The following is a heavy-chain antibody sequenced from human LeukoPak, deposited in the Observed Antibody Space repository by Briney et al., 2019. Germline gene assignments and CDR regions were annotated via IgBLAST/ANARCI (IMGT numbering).Heavy chain of an antibody. Sequence: SETLSLTCAVYGGSFSGYYWSWIRQPPGKGLEWIGEINHSGSTNYNPSLKSRVTISVDTSKNQFSLKLSSVTAADTAVYYCARRSHYYGSGSYYNRGPTHIKSDYWGQGTLVTVSS. CDR1: GGSFSGYY. CDR3: ARRSHYYGSGSYYNRGPTHIKSDY. CDR2: INHSGST. J-gene: IGHJ4*02. D-gene: IGHD3-10*01. V-gene: IGHV4-34*01.